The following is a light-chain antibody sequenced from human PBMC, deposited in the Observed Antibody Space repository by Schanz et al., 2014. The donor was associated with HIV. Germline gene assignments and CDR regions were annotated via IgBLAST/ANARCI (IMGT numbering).Light chain of an antibody. Sequence: QSALTQPASVSGSPGQSITISCTGTSSDVGGYNYVSCYQQHPDKVPKLMIYDVSNRPSGVSNRFSGSKSGNTASLTISGLQAEDEADYYCSSYTSSITLVFGGGTKLTVL. V-gene: IGLV2-14*03. CDR2: DVS. J-gene: IGLJ2*01. CDR3: SSYTSSITLV. CDR1: SSDVGGYNY.